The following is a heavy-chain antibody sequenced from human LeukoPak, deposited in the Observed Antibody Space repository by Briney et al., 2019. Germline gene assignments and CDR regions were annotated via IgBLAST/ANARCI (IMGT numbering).Heavy chain of an antibody. CDR3: AKDMGYGSGSYSFDY. Sequence: PGGSLRLSCAASGFTFDDYATHWVRQAPGKGLEWVSGISWNSGSIGYADSVKGRFTISRDNAKNSLYLQMNSLRAEDTALYYCAKDMGYGSGSYSFDYWGQGTLVTVSS. V-gene: IGHV3-9*01. CDR2: ISWNSGSI. J-gene: IGHJ4*02. D-gene: IGHD3-10*01. CDR1: GFTFDDYA.